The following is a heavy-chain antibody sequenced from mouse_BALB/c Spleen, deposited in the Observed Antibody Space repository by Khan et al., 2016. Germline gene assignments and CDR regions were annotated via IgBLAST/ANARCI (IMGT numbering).Heavy chain of an antibody. V-gene: IGHV1-69*02. CDR3: TRYYRYDYWYFDV. Sequence: QVQLQQPGAELVRPGASVKLSCKASGYTFTSYWINWVKQRPGQGLEWIGNIYPSDSYTNYNQMFKDKATLTVDKSSSTAYMQLSSPTYEDSAVYYCTRYYRYDYWYFDVWGAGTTVTVSS. CDR1: GYTFTSYW. D-gene: IGHD2-14*01. J-gene: IGHJ1*01. CDR2: IYPSDSYT.